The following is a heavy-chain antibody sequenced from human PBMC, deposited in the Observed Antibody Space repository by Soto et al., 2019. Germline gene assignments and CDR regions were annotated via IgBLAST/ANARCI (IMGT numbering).Heavy chain of an antibody. D-gene: IGHD3-10*01. CDR1: GFTFSGYW. CDR2: IKSDGSST. J-gene: IGHJ4*02. CDR3: ARSMARGVMVFDY. Sequence: EVQLVESGGGLVQPGGSLRLSCAASGFTFSGYWMHWVRQAPGKGLVWVSRIKSDGSSTSYADSVKGRFTISRDNAKEKPYLQMSSLRAEDTAVYYCARSMARGVMVFDYWGQGTLVTVSS. V-gene: IGHV3-74*01.